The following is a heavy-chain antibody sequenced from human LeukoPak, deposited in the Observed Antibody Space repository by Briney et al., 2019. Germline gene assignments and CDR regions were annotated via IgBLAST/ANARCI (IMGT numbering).Heavy chain of an antibody. CDR1: RFTFSSYA. CDR3: ARGYSHAFDI. Sequence: PGGSLRLSCAASRFTFSSYAMSWVRQAPGKGLEWVSTISVSGGSTYYADSVKGRFTISRDNSKNTLYLQMNSLRAEDTAVYYCARGYSHAFDIWGQGTMVTVSS. J-gene: IGHJ3*02. CDR2: ISVSGGST. V-gene: IGHV3-23*01. D-gene: IGHD2-21*01.